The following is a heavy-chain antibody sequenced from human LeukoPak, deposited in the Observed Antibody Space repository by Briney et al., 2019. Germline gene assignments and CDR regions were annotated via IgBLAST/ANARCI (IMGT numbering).Heavy chain of an antibody. CDR2: INHSGST. J-gene: IGHJ5*02. Sequence: SETLSLTCTVSGGSISSYYWSWIRQPLGKGLEWIGEINHSGSTNYNPSLKSRVTISVDTSKNQFSLNLSSVTAADTAVYYCASRGTWGQGTLVTVSS. V-gene: IGHV4-34*01. D-gene: IGHD3-10*01. CDR3: ASRGT. CDR1: GGSISSYY.